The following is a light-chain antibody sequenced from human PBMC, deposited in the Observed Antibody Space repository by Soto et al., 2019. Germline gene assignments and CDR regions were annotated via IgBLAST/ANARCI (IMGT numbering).Light chain of an antibody. J-gene: IGKJ4*01. Sequence: EVVLTQSPATLSLSPGERATLSCRASQSVFGYLAWYQHKPGQAPRLLIYDAYKRATGVPARFSGSGSATDFTLIISSLEPEDFAVYYCQQRSDSPPLTFGGGTKVEIK. CDR2: DAY. CDR1: QSVFGY. CDR3: QQRSDSPPLT. V-gene: IGKV3-11*01.